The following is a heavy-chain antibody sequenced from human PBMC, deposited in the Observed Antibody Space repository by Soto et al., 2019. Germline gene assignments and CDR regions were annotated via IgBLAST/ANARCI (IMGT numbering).Heavy chain of an antibody. V-gene: IGHV4-31*03. CDR1: GASITSGIYY. CDR3: ARHRPFYGSGNYYLDS. J-gene: IGHJ4*02. D-gene: IGHD3-10*01. Sequence: QVQLQESGPGLVKPSQTLSLTGTVSGASITSGIYYWTWIRQHPGKGLEWIGYIYHSGHTYYNPTLNSRLTLSIDTSKTQFSQGLRSLTAAHAAVYFCARHRPFYGSGNYYLDSWGQGTRVTVSA. CDR2: IYHSGHT.